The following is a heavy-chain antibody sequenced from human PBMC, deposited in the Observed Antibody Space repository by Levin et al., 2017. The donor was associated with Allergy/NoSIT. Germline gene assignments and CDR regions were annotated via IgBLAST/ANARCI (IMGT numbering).Heavy chain of an antibody. J-gene: IGHJ5*02. D-gene: IGHD3-3*01. CDR3: ARGREGVLRFLEWLEGNWFDP. Sequence: GGSLRLSCAASGFTFSSYSMNWVRQAPGKGLEWVSSISSSSSYIYYADSVKGRFTISRDNAKNSLYLQMNSLRAEDTAVYYCARGREGVLRFLEWLEGNWFDPWGQGTLVTVSS. CDR1: GFTFSSYS. CDR2: ISSSSSYI. V-gene: IGHV3-21*01.